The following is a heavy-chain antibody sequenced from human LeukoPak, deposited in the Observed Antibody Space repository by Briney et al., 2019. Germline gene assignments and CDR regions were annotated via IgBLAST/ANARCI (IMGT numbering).Heavy chain of an antibody. Sequence: GGSLRLSCAASGFTFDDYAMHWVRQAPGKGLEWVSGINWNGGSTGYADSVKGRFTISRDNAKNSLYLQMNSLRAEDTAVYYCARDFRFLDDYWGQGTLVTVSS. CDR3: ARDFRFLDDY. CDR1: GFTFDDYA. CDR2: INWNGGST. D-gene: IGHD3-3*01. V-gene: IGHV3-20*04. J-gene: IGHJ4*02.